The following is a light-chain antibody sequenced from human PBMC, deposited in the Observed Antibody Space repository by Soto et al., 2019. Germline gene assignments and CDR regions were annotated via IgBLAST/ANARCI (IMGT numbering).Light chain of an antibody. V-gene: IGKV1-5*01. CDR2: DAS. J-gene: IGKJ1*01. Sequence: DIQMPQSPSTLSASVGDRVTITCRASQSISSWLAWYQQKPGKAPKLLIYDASSLESGVPSRFSGSGSGTEFTLTISSLQPDDFATYYCQQYNSYGTFGQGAKVE. CDR1: QSISSW. CDR3: QQYNSYGT.